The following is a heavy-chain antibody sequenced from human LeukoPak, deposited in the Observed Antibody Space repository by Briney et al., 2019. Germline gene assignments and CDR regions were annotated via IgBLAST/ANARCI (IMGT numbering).Heavy chain of an antibody. J-gene: IGHJ4*02. V-gene: IGHV4-59*11. Sequence: LETLSLTCTVSGGSISSHYWSWIREPPGKGLEWIGYISYTGSTSYNPSIKSRVTISVDTSKKQFSLRLSSVTAADTALYYCARVISSGVVDYWGQGTLVTVSS. CDR2: ISYTGST. CDR1: GGSISSHY. D-gene: IGHD6-19*01. CDR3: ARVISSGVVDY.